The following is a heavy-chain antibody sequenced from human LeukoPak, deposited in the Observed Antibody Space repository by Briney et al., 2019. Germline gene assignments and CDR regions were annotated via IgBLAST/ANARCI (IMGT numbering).Heavy chain of an antibody. CDR2: IYYSGST. J-gene: IGHJ3*02. Sequence: SETLSLTCTVSGGSISSSTYYWGWIRQPPGKGLEWIASIYYSGSTYYNPSLKSRVTISVDTSKNQFSLKVSSVTAADTAVYYCARLPAATDIWGQGTMATVSS. V-gene: IGHV4-39*01. CDR3: ARLPAATDI. CDR1: GGSISSSTYY.